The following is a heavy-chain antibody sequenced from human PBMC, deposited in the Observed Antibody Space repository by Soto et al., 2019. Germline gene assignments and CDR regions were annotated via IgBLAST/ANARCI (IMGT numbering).Heavy chain of an antibody. J-gene: IGHJ4*02. V-gene: IGHV3-15*01. CDR2: IKSKTDGGTT. CDR3: TTRTIFGVVIIGIYFDY. Sequence: PGGSLRLSCAASGFTFSNAWMSWVRQAPGKGLEWVGRIKSKTDGGTTDYAAPVKGRFTISRDDSKNTLYLQMNSLKTEDTAVYYCTTRTIFGVVIIGIYFDYWGQGTLVTVSS. CDR1: GFTFSNAW. D-gene: IGHD3-3*01.